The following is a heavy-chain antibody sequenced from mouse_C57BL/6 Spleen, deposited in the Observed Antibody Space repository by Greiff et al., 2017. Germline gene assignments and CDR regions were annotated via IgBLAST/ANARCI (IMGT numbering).Heavy chain of an antibody. CDR2: IYPGSGNT. V-gene: IGHV1-76*01. Sequence: VQLVESGAELVRPGASVKLSCKASGYTFTDYYINWVKQRPGQGLEWIARIYPGSGNTYYNEKFKGKATLTAEKSSSTAYMQLSSLTSEDSAVYFCARRGGNYEFDYWGQGTTLTVSS. CDR1: GYTFTDYY. J-gene: IGHJ2*01. CDR3: ARRGGNYEFDY. D-gene: IGHD2-1*01.